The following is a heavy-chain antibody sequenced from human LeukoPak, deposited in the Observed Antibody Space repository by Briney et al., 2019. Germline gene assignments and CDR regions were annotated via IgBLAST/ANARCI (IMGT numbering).Heavy chain of an antibody. V-gene: IGHV3-30-3*01. D-gene: IGHD7-27*01. CDR3: ARGHGDDAFDI. CDR1: GFTFSSYA. Sequence: GGSLRLSCAASGFTFSSYAMHWVRQAPGKGLEWVAVISYDGSNKYYADSVKGRFTISRDNSKNTLYLQMNSLRAEDTAAYYCARGHGDDAFDIWGQGTMITVSS. CDR2: ISYDGSNK. J-gene: IGHJ3*02.